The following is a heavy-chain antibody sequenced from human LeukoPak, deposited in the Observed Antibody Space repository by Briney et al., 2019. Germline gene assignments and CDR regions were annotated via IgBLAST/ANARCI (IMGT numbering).Heavy chain of an antibody. CDR2: INQDGSEK. CDR1: GFTFSTYW. J-gene: IGHJ4*02. Sequence: PGGSLRISCAASGFTFSTYWMSWVRQAPGKGLEWVANINQDGSEKYSVDSVKGRFTISRDNAKNSLYLQMNSLRADDTAVYYCARDRALYDSRRGYYYTEDDYWGQGTLVTVSS. CDR3: ARDRALYDSRRGYYYTEDDY. D-gene: IGHD3-22*01. V-gene: IGHV3-7*01.